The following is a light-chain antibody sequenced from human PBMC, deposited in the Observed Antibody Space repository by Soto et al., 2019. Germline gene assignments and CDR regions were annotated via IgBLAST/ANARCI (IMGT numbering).Light chain of an antibody. CDR2: GAS. Sequence: GARVTITCRASQSISSWLAWYQQRPRKAPKLLIYGASSLESGVPSRFSGSGSGTEFTLTISSLQPDDFATYYCQQYATSSPTFGQGTKLEIK. CDR1: QSISSW. CDR3: QQYATSSPT. V-gene: IGKV1-5*01. J-gene: IGKJ2*01.